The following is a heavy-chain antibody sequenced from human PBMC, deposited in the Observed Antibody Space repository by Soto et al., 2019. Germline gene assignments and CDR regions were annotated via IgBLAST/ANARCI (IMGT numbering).Heavy chain of an antibody. J-gene: IGHJ4*02. V-gene: IGHV3-23*01. CDR2: IWGRAWPP. D-gene: IGHD2-2*01. CDR3: AMAPFDMASRPPPMDY. Sequence: PGGYLRRFWAASGLRFAMCAMTWVRQAPGKGVEWDLCIWGRAWPPVYADSVKGRFTVFRDNYQNTAVLHMHSLTAEDTVLYFFAMAPFDMASRPPPMDYFGQGTLVTVSS. CDR1: GLRFAMCA.